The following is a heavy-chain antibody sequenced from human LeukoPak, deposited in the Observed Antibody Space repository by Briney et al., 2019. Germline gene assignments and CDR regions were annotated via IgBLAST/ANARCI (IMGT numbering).Heavy chain of an antibody. CDR1: GFAFKTYW. Sequence: GGSLRLSCAASGFAFKTYWMTWVRQAPGKGLEWVADIKQDGSEKYYVDSVKGRFTISRQNAKKSLFLQMNSLRAEDTAVYYCARHRSGGSQDDAFDIWGQGTLVTVSS. CDR3: ARHRSGGSQDDAFDI. D-gene: IGHD2-15*01. CDR2: IKQDGSEK. J-gene: IGHJ3*02. V-gene: IGHV3-7*01.